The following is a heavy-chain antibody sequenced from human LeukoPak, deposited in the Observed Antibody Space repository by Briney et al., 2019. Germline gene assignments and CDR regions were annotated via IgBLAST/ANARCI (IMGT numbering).Heavy chain of an antibody. CDR3: ARDFGGGGSSETDY. CDR1: GFTFSSYS. V-gene: IGHV3-21*01. D-gene: IGHD2-15*01. J-gene: IGHJ4*02. CDR2: ISSSSYI. Sequence: GGSLRLSCAASGFTFSSYSMNWVRQAPGKGLEWVSSISSSSYIYYADSVKGRFTISRDNAKNSLYLQMNSLRAEDTAVYYCARDFGGGGSSETDYWGQGTLVTVSS.